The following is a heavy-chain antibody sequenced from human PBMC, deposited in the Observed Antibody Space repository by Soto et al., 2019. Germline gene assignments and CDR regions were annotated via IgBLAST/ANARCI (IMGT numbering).Heavy chain of an antibody. D-gene: IGHD6-6*01. Sequence: ASVKVSCKASGYTFTSYGISWVRQAPGQGLEWMGWISAYDGNTNYAQKLQGRVTMTTDTSTRTAYMELRSLRSDDTAVYYCARDSASRAARRVLFIGYYSGMDAWGQGTTVTVSS. CDR1: GYTFTSYG. V-gene: IGHV1-18*04. CDR2: ISAYDGNT. J-gene: IGHJ6*02. CDR3: ARDSASRAARRVLFIGYYSGMDA.